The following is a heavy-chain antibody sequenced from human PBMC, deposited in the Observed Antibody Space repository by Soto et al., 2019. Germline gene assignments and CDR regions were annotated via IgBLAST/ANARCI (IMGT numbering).Heavy chain of an antibody. Sequence: SVKVSCKASGGSFMSQAISWVRQAPGQGPEWMGGIIPFSGTVTYTQRFQGRLTLTADEPTKTAYMELSSLRSEDTAVYYCARGGRRSGSYADAFDIWGQGTMVTVSS. D-gene: IGHD1-26*01. CDR3: ARGGRRSGSYADAFDI. CDR2: IIPFSGTV. V-gene: IGHV1-69*13. CDR1: GGSFMSQA. J-gene: IGHJ3*02.